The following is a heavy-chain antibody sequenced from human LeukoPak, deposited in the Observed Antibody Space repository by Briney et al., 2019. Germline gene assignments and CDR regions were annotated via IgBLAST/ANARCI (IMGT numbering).Heavy chain of an antibody. Sequence: SETLSLTCAVYGGSFSGYYWSWIRRPPGKGLEWIGEINHSGSTNYNPSLKSRVTISVDTSKNQFSLKLSSVTAADTAVYYCARGGGRSDYWGQGTLVTVSS. J-gene: IGHJ4*02. CDR2: INHSGST. D-gene: IGHD1-26*01. CDR1: GGSFSGYY. V-gene: IGHV4-34*01. CDR3: ARGGGRSDY.